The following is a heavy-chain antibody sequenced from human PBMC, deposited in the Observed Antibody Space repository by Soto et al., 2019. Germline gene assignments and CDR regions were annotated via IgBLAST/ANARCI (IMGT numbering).Heavy chain of an antibody. Sequence: EVQLVESGGALVQPGGSLRLSCTVSGFTFGDFWMTWVRQAPGKGLEWVANMNQDGSEKYYADSVRGRFGISRDNAKNSLFLQMNRLSAEEPALYYCASQRNSYAMEAWGQGTTVTVSS. CDR3: ASQRNSYAMEA. CDR1: GFTFGDFW. CDR2: MNQDGSEK. V-gene: IGHV3-7*05. J-gene: IGHJ6*02.